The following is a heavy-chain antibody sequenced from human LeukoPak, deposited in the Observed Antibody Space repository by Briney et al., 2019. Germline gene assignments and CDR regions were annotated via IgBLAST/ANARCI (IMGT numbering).Heavy chain of an antibody. CDR3: ASLMVAQDY. D-gene: IGHD2-15*01. CDR1: GYTFTSYD. Sequence: ASVKVSCKASGYTFTSYDINWVRQATGQGLEWMGWINPNSGGTNYAQKFQGRVTMTRDTSISTAYMELSRLRSDDTAVYYCASLMVAQDYWGQGTLLTVSS. CDR2: INPNSGGT. V-gene: IGHV1-2*02. J-gene: IGHJ4*02.